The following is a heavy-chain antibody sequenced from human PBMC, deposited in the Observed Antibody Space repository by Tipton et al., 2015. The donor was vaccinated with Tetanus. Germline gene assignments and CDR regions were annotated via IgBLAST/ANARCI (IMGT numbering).Heavy chain of an antibody. Sequence: SLRLSCAASGFSLSAYWVHWVRQAPGKGLEWVSGISGLGRTTDYADSVKGRFTISRDNPKNMLYLQMNSLRAEDTAVYYCAKDRAAGGPGASWGQGTLVTVSS. J-gene: IGHJ5*02. D-gene: IGHD6-13*01. CDR1: GFSLSAYW. CDR3: AKDRAAGGPGAS. CDR2: ISGLGRTT. V-gene: IGHV3-23*01.